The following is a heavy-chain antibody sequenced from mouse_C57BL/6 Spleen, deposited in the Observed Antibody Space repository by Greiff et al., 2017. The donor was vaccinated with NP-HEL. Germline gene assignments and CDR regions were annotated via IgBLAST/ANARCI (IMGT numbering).Heavy chain of an antibody. CDR1: GYTFTDYE. D-gene: IGHD2-12*01. Sequence: VQLQQSGAELVRPGASVTLSCKASGYTFTDYEMHWVKQTPVHGLEWIGAIDPETGGTAYNQKFKGKATLTADKSSSTAYMELRSLTSEDSAVYYCTRGADTKRPYAMDYWGQGTSVTVSS. CDR3: TRGADTKRPYAMDY. J-gene: IGHJ4*01. CDR2: IDPETGGT. V-gene: IGHV1-15*01.